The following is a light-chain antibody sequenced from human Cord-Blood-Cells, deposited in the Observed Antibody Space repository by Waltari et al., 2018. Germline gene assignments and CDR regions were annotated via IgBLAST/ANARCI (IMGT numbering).Light chain of an antibody. CDR3: AAWDASLSGRV. Sequence: QSVRTQPPSASGTPGQRVTISCSGSSSNIGSNYVYWYQQLPGTAPKLLIYRNNQRPSGVPDRFSGSKSGTSASLAISGLRSEDEADYYCAAWDASLSGRVFGGGTKLTVL. CDR1: SSNIGSNY. V-gene: IGLV1-47*01. J-gene: IGLJ2*01. CDR2: RNN.